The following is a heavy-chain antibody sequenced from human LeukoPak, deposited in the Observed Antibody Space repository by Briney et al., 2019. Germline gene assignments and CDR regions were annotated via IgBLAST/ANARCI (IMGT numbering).Heavy chain of an antibody. D-gene: IGHD4-17*01. J-gene: IGHJ2*01. Sequence: SETLSLTCTVSGGSISSGRYYWGWIRQPPGKGLEWIGSIYHSGSTYYHPSLKSRVTMSVDTSRNQFSLKLNSVTAADTAVYYCARGGLSTVYWNFDLWGRGTLVTVSS. V-gene: IGHV4-39*07. CDR2: IYHSGST. CDR3: ARGGLSTVYWNFDL. CDR1: GGSISSGRYY.